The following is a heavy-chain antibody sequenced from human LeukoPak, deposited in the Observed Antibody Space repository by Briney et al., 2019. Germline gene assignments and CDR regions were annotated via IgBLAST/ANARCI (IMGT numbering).Heavy chain of an antibody. CDR1: GFTFGSYG. D-gene: IGHD6-19*01. CDR2: ISYDGSYK. Sequence: GGSLRLSCAASGFTFGSYGMHWVRQAPGKGLEWVAAISYDGSYKYYADSVKDRFTISRDFSKNTLYLRMSSLRAEDTAVYYCASGRKQWPSRNYYYYGMDVWGQGTTVTVSS. CDR3: ASGRKQWPSRNYYYYGMDV. J-gene: IGHJ6*02. V-gene: IGHV3-30*03.